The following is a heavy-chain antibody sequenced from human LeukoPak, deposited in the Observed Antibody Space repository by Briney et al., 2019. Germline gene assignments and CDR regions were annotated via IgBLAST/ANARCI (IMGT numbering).Heavy chain of an antibody. J-gene: IGHJ4*02. CDR3: ARGADSGYSSDN. V-gene: IGHV3-74*01. Sequence: PGGSLRLSCAASGFTFSSYWMHWVRQAPGKGLVWVSRIKTDGSNTNYADSVKGRFTISRDNAKNSLYLQMNSLRAEDTAVYYCARGADSGYSSDNWGQGTLVSVSS. CDR2: IKTDGSNT. CDR1: GFTFSSYW. D-gene: IGHD3-9*01.